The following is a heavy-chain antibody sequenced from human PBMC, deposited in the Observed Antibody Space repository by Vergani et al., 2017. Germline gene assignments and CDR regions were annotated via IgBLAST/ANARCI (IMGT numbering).Heavy chain of an antibody. CDR1: GFDFSSYI. D-gene: IGHD1-26*01. J-gene: IGHJ3*02. V-gene: IGHV3-48*01. Sequence: VQLVESGGGVVQPGGSLRLSCVVSGFDFSSYIMNWVRQAPGKGLEWVSFVSTGTKSQSYAESVKGRFTISRDSAKNSLYLQMDSLRAEDTAVYYCAREEQRKAFDIWGQGTMVTVSS. CDR3: AREEQRKAFDI. CDR2: VSTGTKSQ.